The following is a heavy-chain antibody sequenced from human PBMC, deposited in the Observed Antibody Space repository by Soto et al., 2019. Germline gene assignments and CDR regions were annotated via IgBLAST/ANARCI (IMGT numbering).Heavy chain of an antibody. CDR2: ISGSGGST. D-gene: IGHD6-13*01. Sequence: EVQLLESGGGLVQPGESLRLSCAVSGFTFSNYAMSWVRQVPGKGLEWVSTISGSGGSTYYADSVKGRFTISRDNSKNTLYLQMNGLRAEDTAVYHYVKQQMRDIRAFDYWGQGTLVTVSS. CDR3: VKQQMRDIRAFDY. CDR1: GFTFSNYA. V-gene: IGHV3-23*01. J-gene: IGHJ4*02.